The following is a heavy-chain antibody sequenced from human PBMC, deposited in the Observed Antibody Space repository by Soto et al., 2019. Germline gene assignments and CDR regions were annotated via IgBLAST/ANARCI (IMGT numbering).Heavy chain of an antibody. Sequence: LSLTCTVSGGSIRTGGYYWSWIRQHPGKGLECIGYIYYSGTTYYNPSLKSRVIISVDLSKSQFSLKLTSVTAADTGVYYCXFKGGYYDGSGPNYFPQWGQRTLIILSS. CDR3: XFKGGYYDGSGPNYFPQ. CDR2: IYYSGTT. D-gene: IGHD3-22*01. J-gene: IGHJ1*01. CDR1: GGSIRTGGYY. V-gene: IGHV4-31*03.